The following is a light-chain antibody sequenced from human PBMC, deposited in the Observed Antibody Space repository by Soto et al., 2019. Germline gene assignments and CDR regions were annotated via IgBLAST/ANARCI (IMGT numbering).Light chain of an antibody. CDR1: SSNIGGNS. CDR2: DDN. V-gene: IGLV1-51*01. CDR3: GSWDSSLSAYV. Sequence: QSALTQPPSVSVAPGQKVTISCSGSSSNIGGNSVSWYQQLPGTAPKLLIYDDNKRPSGXXXXXXXXXXXXXXXXXXTGFQTGDEADYYCGSWDSSLSAYVFGTXTXXTVL. J-gene: IGLJ1*01.